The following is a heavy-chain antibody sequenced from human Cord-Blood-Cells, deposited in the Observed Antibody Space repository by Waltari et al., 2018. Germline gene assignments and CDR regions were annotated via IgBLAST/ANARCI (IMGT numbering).Heavy chain of an antibody. J-gene: IGHJ5*02. CDR2: SYHSGST. CDR1: GYSISSGYS. Sequence: QVQLQESGPGLVKPSETLSLTCAVSGYSISSGYSWGWLRPHPGTGLVWIGSSYHSGSTYYNPSLKSRVTISVDTSKTQFSLKLSSVTAADTAVYYCARDDDFWSGYFWGWFDPWGQGTLVTVSS. CDR3: ARDDDFWSGYFWGWFDP. D-gene: IGHD3-3*01. V-gene: IGHV4-38-2*02.